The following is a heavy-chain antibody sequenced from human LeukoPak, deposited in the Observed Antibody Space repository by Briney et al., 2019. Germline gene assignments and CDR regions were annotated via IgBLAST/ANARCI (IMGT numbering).Heavy chain of an antibody. Sequence: PSESLSLACAVYGGSFSGHYLSWVRQTPGKGLEWIADINHSGTTNYNPSLKSRFTISVDTSKNQFSLKVNSVTAAGTAVYSCANRGTHILTDYHGYYFDTWGQGTMVTVSS. J-gene: IGHJ4*01. CDR2: INHSGTT. CDR3: ANRGTHILTDYHGYYFDT. V-gene: IGHV4-34*01. D-gene: IGHD3-9*01. CDR1: GGSFSGHY.